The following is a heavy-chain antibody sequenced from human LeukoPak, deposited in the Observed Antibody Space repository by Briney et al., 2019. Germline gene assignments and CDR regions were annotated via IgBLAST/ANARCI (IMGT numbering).Heavy chain of an antibody. D-gene: IGHD5-12*01. CDR3: ARGRGYSGYFGYYYMDV. V-gene: IGHV4-59*01. J-gene: IGHJ6*03. CDR2: IYYSGST. Sequence: PSETLSLTCTVSGGSISSYYWSWIRQPPGKGLEWIGYIYYSGSTNYNPSLKSRVTISLDTSKNQFSLKLSSVTAADTAVYYCARGRGYSGYFGYYYMDVWGKGTTVTIPS. CDR1: GGSISSYY.